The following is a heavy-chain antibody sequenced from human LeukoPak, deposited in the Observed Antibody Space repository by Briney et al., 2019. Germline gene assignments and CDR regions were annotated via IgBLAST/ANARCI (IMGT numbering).Heavy chain of an antibody. CDR2: ISSSSSYI. CDR3: ARGYCSSTSCFFAFDI. V-gene: IGHV3-21*01. Sequence: GGSLRLSCAASGFTFSSYSMNWVRQTPGKGLEWVSSISSSSSYIYCADSLKGRFTISRDNAKNSLYLQMNSLRAEDTAVYYCARGYCSSTSCFFAFDIWGQGTMVTVSS. D-gene: IGHD2-2*01. CDR1: GFTFSSYS. J-gene: IGHJ3*02.